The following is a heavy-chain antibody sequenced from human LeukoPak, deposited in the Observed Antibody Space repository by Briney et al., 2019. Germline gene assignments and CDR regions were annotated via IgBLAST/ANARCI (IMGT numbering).Heavy chain of an antibody. CDR3: ARAEGGYFDY. J-gene: IGHJ4*02. CDR2: IYYSGST. D-gene: IGHD3-16*01. Sequence: SSETLSLTCTVSGGSISSGDYYWSWIRQPPGKGLEWIGSIYYSGSTYYNPSLKSRVTISVDTSKNQFSLKLSSVTAADTAVYYCARAEGGYFDYWGQGTLVTVSS. CDR1: GGSISSGDYY. V-gene: IGHV4-39*07.